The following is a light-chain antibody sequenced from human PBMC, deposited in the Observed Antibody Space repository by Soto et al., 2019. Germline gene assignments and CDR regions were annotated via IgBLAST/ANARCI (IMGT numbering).Light chain of an antibody. CDR2: KAT. Sequence: DIQMTQSPSTLSGSVGDRVTITCRASQTISSWVAWYQQKSGKAPELLIYKATSLESGVPSSISGSESGKEFTLTISCLQPYDFLSYYCQQYNSYCALTFGGGAEVDI. CDR3: QQYNSYCALT. J-gene: IGKJ4*01. CDR1: QTISSW. V-gene: IGKV1-5*03.